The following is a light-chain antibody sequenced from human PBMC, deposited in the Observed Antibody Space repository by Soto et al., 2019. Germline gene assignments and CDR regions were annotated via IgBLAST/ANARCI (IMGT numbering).Light chain of an antibody. V-gene: IGKV1-5*03. J-gene: IGKJ2*01. Sequence: DIQMTQSPSTLSASVGDRVTITCRASQTISSWLAWYQQKLGKAPKLLIYKASSLESGVSSRLSGSGSGTEFTLTISSLQPDDFATYYCQQYTNYSFTFGQGTKLEIK. CDR2: KAS. CDR1: QTISSW. CDR3: QQYTNYSFT.